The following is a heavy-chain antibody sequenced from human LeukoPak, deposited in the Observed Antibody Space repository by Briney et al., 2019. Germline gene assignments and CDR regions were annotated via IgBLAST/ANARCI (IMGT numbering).Heavy chain of an antibody. CDR3: ARDTGLADPCDY. J-gene: IGHJ4*02. Sequence: PGGSLRLSCATSGFTFSDYYMSWIRRAPGKGLEWVSYMSSSDSTIYYADSVKGRFTISRDNAKNSLHLQMNSLRAEDTAVYYCARDTGLADPCDYWGQGTLVTVSS. CDR2: MSSSDSTI. CDR1: GFTFSDYY. V-gene: IGHV3-11*01.